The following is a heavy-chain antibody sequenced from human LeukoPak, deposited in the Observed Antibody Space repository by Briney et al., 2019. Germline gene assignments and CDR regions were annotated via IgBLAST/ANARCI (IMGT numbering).Heavy chain of an antibody. CDR1: GFTFSSYG. CDR2: RSYDGSNE. J-gene: IGHJ5*02. CDR3: AKDSEMNYDFWSGYYNWFDP. V-gene: IGHV3-30*18. D-gene: IGHD3-3*01. Sequence: PGGSLRLSCAASGFTFSSYGMHWVRQAPGKGLEWVAVRSYDGSNEYYADSVKGRFTISRDNSKNTLYLQMNSLRAEDTAVYYCAKDSEMNYDFWSGYYNWFDPWGQGTLVTVSS.